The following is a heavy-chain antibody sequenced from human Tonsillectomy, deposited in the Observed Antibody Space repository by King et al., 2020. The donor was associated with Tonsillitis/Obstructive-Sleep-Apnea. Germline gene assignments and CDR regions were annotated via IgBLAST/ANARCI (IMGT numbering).Heavy chain of an antibody. CDR3: ARIRGSGHSYGSLYYYYYYMDV. V-gene: IGHV2-26*01. D-gene: IGHD5-18*01. CDR2: IFSNDEK. Sequence: TLKESGPVLVKPPETLTLTCTVSGFSLSNARMGVSWIRQPPGKALEWLAHIFSNDEKSYSTSLKSRLTISKDTSKSQVVLTMTNMDPVDTATYYCARIRGSGHSYGSLYYYYYYMDVWGKGTTVTVSS. CDR1: GFSLSNARMG. J-gene: IGHJ6*03.